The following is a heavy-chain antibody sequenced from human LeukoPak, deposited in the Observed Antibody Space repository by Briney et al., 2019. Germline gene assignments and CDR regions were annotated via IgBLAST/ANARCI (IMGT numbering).Heavy chain of an antibody. V-gene: IGHV3-30*18. D-gene: IGHD1-26*01. CDR1: GFTFSDHW. CDR2: ISYDGSNK. Sequence: GGSLRLSCAVSGFTFSDHWMNWVRQAPGKGLEWVAVISYDGSNKYYADSVKGRFTISRDNSKNTLYLQMNSLRAEDTAVYYCAKDGVSGSPYFDYWGQGTLVTVSS. J-gene: IGHJ4*02. CDR3: AKDGVSGSPYFDY.